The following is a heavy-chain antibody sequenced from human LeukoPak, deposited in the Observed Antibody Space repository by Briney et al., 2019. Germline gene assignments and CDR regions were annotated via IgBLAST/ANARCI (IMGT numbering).Heavy chain of an antibody. V-gene: IGHV4-34*01. D-gene: IGHD3-9*01. CDR2: INHSGST. CDR3: ARESAERYFDY. J-gene: IGHJ4*02. CDR1: GGSFSGYY. Sequence: SETLSLTCAVYGGSFSGYYWGWIRQPPGKGLEWIGEINHSGSTNYNPSLKSRVTISVDTSKNQFSLKLSSVTAADTAVYYCARESAERYFDYWGQGTLVTVSS.